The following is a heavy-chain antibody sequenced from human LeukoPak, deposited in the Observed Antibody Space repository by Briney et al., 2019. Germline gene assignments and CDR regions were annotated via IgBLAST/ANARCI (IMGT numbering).Heavy chain of an antibody. V-gene: IGHV1-18*01. D-gene: IGHD6-19*01. CDR1: GYTFTSYG. Sequence: ASVKVSFKASGYTFTSYGISWVRQAPGQGLEWMGWISAYNGNTNYAQKLQGRVTMTTDTSTSTAYMELRSLRSDDTAVYYCARAAVAGTYSDYYYYGMAVWGQGTTVTVSS. CDR2: ISAYNGNT. J-gene: IGHJ6*02. CDR3: ARAAVAGTYSDYYYYGMAV.